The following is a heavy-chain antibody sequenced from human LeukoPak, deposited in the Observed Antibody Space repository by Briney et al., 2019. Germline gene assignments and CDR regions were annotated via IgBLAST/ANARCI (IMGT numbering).Heavy chain of an antibody. CDR3: SRGGYGDYNNWFDS. CDR1: GFTFSSFA. J-gene: IGHJ5*01. D-gene: IGHD4-17*01. V-gene: IGHV3-33*01. CDR2: IWYNGSNK. Sequence: GGSLRLSCAESGFTFSSFAKHRVRQAPGKGLEWVADIWYNGSNKYYAESVKGRFTISRDHSRNTLYLQMNSLRAEDTAVYYCSRGGYGDYNNWFDSWGQGTLVIVSS.